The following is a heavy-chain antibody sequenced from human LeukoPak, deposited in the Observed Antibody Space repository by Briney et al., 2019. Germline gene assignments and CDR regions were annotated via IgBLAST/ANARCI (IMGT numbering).Heavy chain of an antibody. D-gene: IGHD3-22*01. CDR3: ARLRYYDSSGYAGLIDY. CDR2: INHSGST. CDR1: GGSFSGYY. V-gene: IGHV4-34*01. Sequence: SETLSLTCAVYGGSFSGYYWSWIRQPPGKGLEWIGEINHSGSTNYNPSLKSRVTISVDTSKNQFSLKLSSVTAADTAVYYCARLRYYDSSGYAGLIDYWGQGTLVTVSS. J-gene: IGHJ4*02.